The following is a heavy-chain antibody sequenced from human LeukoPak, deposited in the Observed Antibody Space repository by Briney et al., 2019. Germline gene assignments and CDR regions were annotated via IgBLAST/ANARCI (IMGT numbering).Heavy chain of an antibody. CDR1: GFTFSSYA. D-gene: IGHD1-1*01. V-gene: IGHV3-64*01. CDR2: ISSNGGST. CDR3: ARGGTGTTDAFDI. Sequence: GGSLRLSCAASGFTFSSYAMHWVRQAPGKGLEYVSAISSNGGSTYYANSVKGRFTISRDNSKNTLYLQMGGLRAEDMAVYYCARGGTGTTDAFDIWGQGTMVTVSS. J-gene: IGHJ3*02.